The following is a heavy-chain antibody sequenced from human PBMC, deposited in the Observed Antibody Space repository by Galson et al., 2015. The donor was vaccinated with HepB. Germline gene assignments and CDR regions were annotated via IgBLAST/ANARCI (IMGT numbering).Heavy chain of an antibody. CDR2: INTNTGNP. CDR1: GYTFTSYA. CDR3: ARRAFAITNYMDV. Sequence: SVKVSCKASGYTFTSYAMNWVRQAPGQGLEWMGWINTNTGNPTYAQGFTGRFVFSLDTSVSTAYLQISSLKAEDTAVYYCARRAFAITNYMDVWGKGTTVTVSS. D-gene: IGHD2-21*01. V-gene: IGHV7-4-1*02. J-gene: IGHJ6*03.